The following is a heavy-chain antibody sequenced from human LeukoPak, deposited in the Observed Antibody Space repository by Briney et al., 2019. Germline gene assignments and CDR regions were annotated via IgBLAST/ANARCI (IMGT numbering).Heavy chain of an antibody. CDR3: ARGHAVLRYFDWLLRPPDY. J-gene: IGHJ4*02. Sequence: VASVKVSCKASGGTFSSYAISWVRQAPGQGLEWMGWISAYNGNTNYAQKLQGRVTMTTDTSTSTAYMELRSLRSDDTAVYYCARGHAVLRYFDWLLRPPDYWGQGTLVTVSS. CDR2: ISAYNGNT. D-gene: IGHD3-9*01. V-gene: IGHV1-18*01. CDR1: GGTFSSYA.